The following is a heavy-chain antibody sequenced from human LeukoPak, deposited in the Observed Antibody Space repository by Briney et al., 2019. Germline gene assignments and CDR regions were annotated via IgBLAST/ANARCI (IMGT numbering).Heavy chain of an antibody. CDR3: ARGAMVRGTIGRYFQH. V-gene: IGHV1-69*04. CDR1: GGTFSSYA. CDR2: IIPILGIA. D-gene: IGHD3-10*01. J-gene: IGHJ1*01. Sequence: SVKVSCKASGGTFSSYAISWVRQAPGQGLEWMGRIIPILGIANYAQKFQGRVTITADKSTSTAYMELSSLRSEDTAVYYCARGAMVRGTIGRYFQHWGQGTLVTVSS.